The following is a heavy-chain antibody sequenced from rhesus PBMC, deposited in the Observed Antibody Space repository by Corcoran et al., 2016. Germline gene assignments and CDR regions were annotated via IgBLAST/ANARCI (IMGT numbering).Heavy chain of an antibody. CDR2: ISGSGGST. Sequence: QVQLQESGPGLVQPSETLSLTGAVAVVSVGRNYWSWIGRPPGTGLAWSGRISGSGGSTAYTPSLKTRVTIATDTSKNQLSLKRSAATAADTAGYYCASGGDYYDSGYPFDYWGQGVLVTVSS. J-gene: IGHJ4*01. CDR1: VVSVGRNY. D-gene: IGHD3-28*01. CDR3: ASGGDYYDSGYPFDY. V-gene: IGHV4-173*01.